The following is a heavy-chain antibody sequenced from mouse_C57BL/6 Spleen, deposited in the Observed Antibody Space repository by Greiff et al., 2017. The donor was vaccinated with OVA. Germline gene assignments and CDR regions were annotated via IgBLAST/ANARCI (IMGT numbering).Heavy chain of an antibody. CDR1: GFTFSSYA. J-gene: IGHJ2*01. Sequence: EVKVVESGGGLVKPGGSLKLSCAASGFTFSSYAMSWVRQTPEKRLEWVATISDGGSYTYYPDNVKGRFTISRDNAKNNLYLQMSHLKSEDTAMYYCARDLPGYYFDYWGQGTTLTVSS. V-gene: IGHV5-4*01. CDR3: ARDLPGYYFDY. D-gene: IGHD2-2*01. CDR2: ISDGGSYT.